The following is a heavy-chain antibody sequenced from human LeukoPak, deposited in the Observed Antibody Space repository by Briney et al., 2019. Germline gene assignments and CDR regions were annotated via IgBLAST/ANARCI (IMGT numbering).Heavy chain of an antibody. CDR3: ARDQLPMGYSYGYQEDYFDY. Sequence: PGGSLRLSCAASGFTFSSYSMNWVRQAPGKGLEWVSYISSSTIYYADSVKGRFTISRDNAKNSLYLQMNSLRAEDTAVYYCARDQLPMGYSYGYQEDYFDYWGQGTLVTVSS. CDR1: GFTFSSYS. D-gene: IGHD5-18*01. J-gene: IGHJ4*02. V-gene: IGHV3-48*01. CDR2: ISSSTI.